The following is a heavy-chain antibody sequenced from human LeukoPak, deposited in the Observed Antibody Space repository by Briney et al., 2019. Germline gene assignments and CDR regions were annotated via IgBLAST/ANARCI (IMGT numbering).Heavy chain of an antibody. CDR1: GFTFSSYS. Sequence: GGSLRLSCAASGFTFSSYSMNWVRQAPGKGLEWVSSISSSSSYIYYADSVKGRFTISRDNAKNSLYLQMNSLRAEDTAVYYCARAPAGYCSSTSCRTDYYYGMDVRGKGTTVTVSS. V-gene: IGHV3-21*01. CDR2: ISSSSSYI. J-gene: IGHJ6*04. CDR3: ARAPAGYCSSTSCRTDYYYGMDV. D-gene: IGHD2-2*01.